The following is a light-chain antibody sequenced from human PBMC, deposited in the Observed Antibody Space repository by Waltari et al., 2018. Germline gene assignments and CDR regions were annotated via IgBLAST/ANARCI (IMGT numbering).Light chain of an antibody. CDR3: CSHAGTFPGTFTYV. CDR1: SRNVGGYRV. J-gene: IGLJ1*01. Sequence: QSALTQPASVSGSPGQSITISCTGTSRNVGGYRVVSWYPPHPGNAPKLMIYEIDKRPSGVSNRFFGSKSGNTASLTISGLQAEDEADYYCCSHAGTFPGTFTYVFGTGTKVTVL. V-gene: IGLV2-23*02. CDR2: EID.